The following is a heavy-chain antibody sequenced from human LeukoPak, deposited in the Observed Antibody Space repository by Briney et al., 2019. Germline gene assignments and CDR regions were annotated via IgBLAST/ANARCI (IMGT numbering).Heavy chain of an antibody. CDR2: INHSGST. D-gene: IGHD4-17*01. CDR3: ASAYFYGDYAWFDP. V-gene: IGHV4-34*01. J-gene: IGHJ5*02. CDR1: GGSFSGYY. Sequence: PSETLSLTCAVYGGSFSGYYWSWIRQPPGKGLEWIGEINHSGSTNYNPSLKSRVTISVDTSKNQFSLKLSSVTAADTAVCYCASAYFYGDYAWFDPWGQGTLVIVSS.